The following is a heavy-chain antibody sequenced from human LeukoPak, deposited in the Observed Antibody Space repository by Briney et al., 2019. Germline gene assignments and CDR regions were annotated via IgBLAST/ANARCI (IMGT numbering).Heavy chain of an antibody. CDR3: AKGGLWFGELRGDY. Sequence: GGSLRLSCAASGLSFSNYAVSWVRQSPGKGLEWVSAISDSSSSTYFADSVKGRFTISRDNSKNTLYLQMNSLRAEDTAVYYCAKGGLWFGELRGDYWGQGTLVTVSS. V-gene: IGHV3-23*01. D-gene: IGHD3-10*01. CDR2: ISDSSSST. J-gene: IGHJ4*02. CDR1: GLSFSNYA.